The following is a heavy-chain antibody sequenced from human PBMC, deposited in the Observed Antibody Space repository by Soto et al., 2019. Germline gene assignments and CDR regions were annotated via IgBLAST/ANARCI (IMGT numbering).Heavy chain of an antibody. J-gene: IGHJ3*02. CDR2: IYHSGSP. CDR3: ARDHLGAYHAVDI. CDR1: GGSISSGGSS. Sequence: QLQLQESGSGLVKPSQTLSLPCAVSGGSISSGGSSWSWIRQPPGKGLEWIGYIYHSGSPYYNPSLKSRDTIAVDRSKNQFSLKLSSVTAADTAVYYWARDHLGAYHAVDIWGQGTMVTVSS. D-gene: IGHD7-27*01. V-gene: IGHV4-30-2*01.